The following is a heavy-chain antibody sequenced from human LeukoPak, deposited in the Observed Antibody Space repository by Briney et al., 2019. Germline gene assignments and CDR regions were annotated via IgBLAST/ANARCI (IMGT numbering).Heavy chain of an antibody. V-gene: IGHV4-34*01. CDR3: ARVLWWSSSYFDY. J-gene: IGHJ4*02. D-gene: IGHD2-8*02. CDR1: GGSYSGYY. CDR2: INHSGST. Sequence: SETLSLXCAVYGGSYSGYYWSWIRQPPRKGLESIGEINHSGSTNYNPSLKSRVTISVDTSKNQFSLKLSSVTAADTAVYYCARVLWWSSSYFDYWGQGTLVTVSS.